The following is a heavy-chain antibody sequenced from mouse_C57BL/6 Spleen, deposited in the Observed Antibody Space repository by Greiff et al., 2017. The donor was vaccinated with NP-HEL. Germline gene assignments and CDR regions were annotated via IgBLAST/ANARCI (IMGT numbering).Heavy chain of an antibody. CDR1: GYAFSSYW. J-gene: IGHJ2*01. Sequence: VKLVESGAELVKPGASVKISCKASGYAFSSYWMNWVKQRPGKGLEWIGQIYPGDGDTNYNGKFKGKATLTADKSSSTAYMQLSSLTSEDSAVYFCARRDGDYFDYWGQGTTLTVSS. CDR3: ARRDGDYFDY. D-gene: IGHD3-3*01. CDR2: IYPGDGDT. V-gene: IGHV1-80*01.